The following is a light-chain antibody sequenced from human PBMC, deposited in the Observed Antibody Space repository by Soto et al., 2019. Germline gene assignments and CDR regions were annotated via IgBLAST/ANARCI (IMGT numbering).Light chain of an antibody. CDR2: AAS. V-gene: IGKV1-5*01. Sequence: DIQMTQSPSTLSASVGDRVTITCRASQSISSWLAWYQQKPGKAPKLLIYAASSLQSGVPSRFSGSGSGTDFTLTINSLQPEDFATYYCQQYNSYPITFGQGTRLEIK. CDR1: QSISSW. J-gene: IGKJ5*01. CDR3: QQYNSYPIT.